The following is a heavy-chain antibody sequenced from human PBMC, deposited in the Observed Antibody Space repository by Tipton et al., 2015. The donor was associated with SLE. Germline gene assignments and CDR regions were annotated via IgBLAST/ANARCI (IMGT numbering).Heavy chain of an antibody. V-gene: IGHV4-34*01. CDR3: ARGGNAFDI. J-gene: IGHJ3*02. Sequence: TLSLTCAVYGGSFSGYYWSWIRQPPGKGLEWIGGINHSGSTNYNPSLKSRVTISVDTSKNQFSLKLNSVTAADTAVYYCARGGNAFDIWGQGTMVTVSS. CDR2: INHSGST. D-gene: IGHD3-10*01. CDR1: GGSFSGYY.